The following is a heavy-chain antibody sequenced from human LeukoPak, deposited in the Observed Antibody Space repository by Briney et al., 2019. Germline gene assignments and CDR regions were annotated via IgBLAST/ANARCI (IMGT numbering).Heavy chain of an antibody. CDR3: ARVASSSYYYYYYMDV. J-gene: IGHJ6*03. CDR2: ISAYNGNT. D-gene: IGHD6-6*01. V-gene: IGHV1-18*01. Sequence: ASVKVSCKASGYTFTSYGISWVRQAPGQGLEWMGWISAYNGNTNYAQKFQGRVTITADESTSTAYMELSSLRSEDTAVYYCARVASSSYYYYYYMDVWGKGTAVTVSS. CDR1: GYTFTSYG.